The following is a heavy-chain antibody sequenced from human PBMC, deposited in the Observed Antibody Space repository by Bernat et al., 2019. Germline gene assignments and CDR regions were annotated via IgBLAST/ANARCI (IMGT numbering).Heavy chain of an antibody. V-gene: IGHV3-33*01. J-gene: IGHJ4*02. Sequence: QVQLVESGGGVVQPGRSLRLSCAASGFTFSSYGMHWVRQAPGKGLEWVAVIWYDGSNKYYADSVKGRFTISRDNSKNTLYLQMNSLRAEDTAVYYCARELTSLSGWYGGFDDWGQGTLVTVSS. D-gene: IGHD6-19*01. CDR1: GFTFSSYG. CDR3: ARELTSLSGWYGGFDD. CDR2: IWYDGSNK.